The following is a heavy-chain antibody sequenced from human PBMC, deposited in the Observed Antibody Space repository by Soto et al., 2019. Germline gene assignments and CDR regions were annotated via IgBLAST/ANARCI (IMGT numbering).Heavy chain of an antibody. Sequence: QVQLVQSGAEVKKPGASVKVSCKASGYTFTSYGIIWVRQAPGQGLEWMGGISAYNGNTNYAQKPQRRVTMTTDTSTSTAYLDLRSLRADDTAVYYCARDKDYIWGSFREFDYWGQGTLVTVSS. CDR3: ARDKDYIWGSFREFDY. V-gene: IGHV1-18*01. J-gene: IGHJ4*02. D-gene: IGHD3-16*02. CDR2: ISAYNGNT. CDR1: GYTFTSYG.